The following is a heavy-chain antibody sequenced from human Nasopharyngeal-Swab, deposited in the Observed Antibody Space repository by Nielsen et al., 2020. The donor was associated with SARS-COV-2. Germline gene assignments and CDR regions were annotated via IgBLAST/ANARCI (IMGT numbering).Heavy chain of an antibody. CDR2: INPNSGGT. V-gene: IGHV1-2*06. D-gene: IGHD6-19*01. CDR1: GYTFTGYY. CDR3: ARARYSSGWYVDY. J-gene: IGHJ4*02. Sequence: ASVKVSCKASGYTFTGYYMHWVRQAPRQGLEWMGRINPNSGGTNYAQKLQGRVTMTRDTSISTAYMELSRLRSDDTAVYYCARARYSSGWYVDYWGQGTLVTVSS.